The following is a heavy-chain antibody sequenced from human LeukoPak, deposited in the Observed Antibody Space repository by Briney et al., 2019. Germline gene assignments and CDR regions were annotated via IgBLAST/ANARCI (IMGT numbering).Heavy chain of an antibody. D-gene: IGHD2-21*02. V-gene: IGHV3-23*01. CDR3: AKLPGGDPTPFDY. J-gene: IGHJ4*02. Sequence: GGSLRLSCAASGFTFSTFAMSWVRQAPGKGLEWVSGISESGGSTYYADSVKGRFTISRDNSKNTLYLQMNSLRVEDTAVYYCAKLPGGDPTPFDYWGQGTLVTVSS. CDR1: GFTFSTFA. CDR2: ISESGGST.